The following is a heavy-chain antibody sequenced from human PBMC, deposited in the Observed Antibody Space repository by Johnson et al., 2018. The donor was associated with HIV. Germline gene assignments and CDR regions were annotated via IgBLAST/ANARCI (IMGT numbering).Heavy chain of an antibody. Sequence: VESGGGVVQPGRSLRLSCAASGFTFSSYAMHWVRQAPGKGLEWVAVISYDGSNKYYADSVKGRFTISRDNSKNTLYLQMNSLRAEDTAVYYCARSYSNYDYDAFDIWGQGTMVTVSS. D-gene: IGHD4-11*01. J-gene: IGHJ3*02. CDR3: ARSYSNYDYDAFDI. CDR2: ISYDGSNK. V-gene: IGHV3-30*04. CDR1: GFTFSSYA.